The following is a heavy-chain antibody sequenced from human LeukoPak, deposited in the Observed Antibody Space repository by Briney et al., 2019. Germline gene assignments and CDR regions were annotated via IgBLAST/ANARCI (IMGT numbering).Heavy chain of an antibody. V-gene: IGHV3-21*01. CDR2: ISSSSSYI. Sequence: GGSLRLSCAASGFTFSSYSMNWVRQAPGKGLEWVSSISSSSSYIYYADSVKGRFTISRDNAKNTLYLQMNSLRAEDTAVYYCARVVGYYGSGSLDYWGQGTLVTVSS. CDR3: ARVVGYYGSGSLDY. J-gene: IGHJ4*02. CDR1: GFTFSSYS. D-gene: IGHD3-10*01.